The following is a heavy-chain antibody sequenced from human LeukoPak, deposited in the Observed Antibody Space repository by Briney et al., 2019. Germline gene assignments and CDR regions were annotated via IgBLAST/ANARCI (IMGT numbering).Heavy chain of an antibody. V-gene: IGHV3-30-3*01. D-gene: IGHD3-22*01. CDR2: ISYDGSNK. CDR3: ARSRGEDYYDSSGHFDY. CDR1: GFTFSSYA. Sequence: PGGSLRLSCAASGFTFSSYAVHWVRQAPGKGLEWVAVISYDGSNKYYADSVKGRFTISRDNSKSTLYLQMNSLRAEDTAVYYCARSRGEDYYDSSGHFDYWGQGTLVTVSS. J-gene: IGHJ4*02.